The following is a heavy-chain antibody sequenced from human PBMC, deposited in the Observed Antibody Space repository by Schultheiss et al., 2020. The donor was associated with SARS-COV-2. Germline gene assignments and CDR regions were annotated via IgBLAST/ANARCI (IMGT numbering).Heavy chain of an antibody. CDR1: GYTFTSYG. V-gene: IGHV1-69*01. J-gene: IGHJ6*02. CDR2: IIPIFGTA. D-gene: IGHD5-12*01. CDR3: ASPTNHYYYGMDV. Sequence: KISCKASGYTFTSYGISWVRQAPGQGLEWMGGIIPIFGTANYAQKFQGRVTITADESTSTAYMELSSLRSEDTAVYYCASPTNHYYYGMDVWGQGTTVTVSS.